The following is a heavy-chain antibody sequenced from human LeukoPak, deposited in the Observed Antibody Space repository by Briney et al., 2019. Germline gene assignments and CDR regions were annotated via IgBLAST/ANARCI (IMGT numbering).Heavy chain of an antibody. V-gene: IGHV3-23*01. CDR1: GFTFSSYA. CDR3: AKSSGSSTHRPIDY. J-gene: IGHJ4*02. CDR2: ISGSGGST. Sequence: GGSLRLSCAASGFTFSSYAMSWVRQAPGQGLEWVSAISGSGGSTYYADSVKGRFTISRDNSKNTLYLQMNSLRAEDTAVYYCAKSSGSSTHRPIDYWGQGTLVTVSS. D-gene: IGHD1-26*01.